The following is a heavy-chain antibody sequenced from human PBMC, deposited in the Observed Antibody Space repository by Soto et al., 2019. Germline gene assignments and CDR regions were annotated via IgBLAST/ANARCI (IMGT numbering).Heavy chain of an antibody. J-gene: IGHJ4*02. V-gene: IGHV4-61*01. Sequence: SETLSLTCTVSGGSVSSGSYYWSWIRQPPGKGLEWIGYIYYSGSTNYNPSLKSRVTISVDTSKNQFSLKLSSVTAADTAVYYWARDSGDYGDYDYWGQGTLVTVSS. CDR3: ARDSGDYGDYDY. CDR1: GGSVSSGSYY. D-gene: IGHD4-17*01. CDR2: IYYSGST.